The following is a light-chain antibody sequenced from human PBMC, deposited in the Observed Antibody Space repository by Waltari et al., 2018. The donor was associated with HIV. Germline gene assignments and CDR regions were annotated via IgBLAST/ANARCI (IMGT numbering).Light chain of an antibody. Sequence: QSALTQPASVSGSPGQSITISCTGTSSDVAGYNYVSWYETHPGKAPKLMIYEVSNRPSGVSIRFSGSKSGNTASLTISGLQAEDEADYYCSSYTSSTFWVFGGGTKLTVL. J-gene: IGLJ3*02. V-gene: IGLV2-14*01. CDR2: EVS. CDR3: SSYTSSTFWV. CDR1: SSDVAGYNY.